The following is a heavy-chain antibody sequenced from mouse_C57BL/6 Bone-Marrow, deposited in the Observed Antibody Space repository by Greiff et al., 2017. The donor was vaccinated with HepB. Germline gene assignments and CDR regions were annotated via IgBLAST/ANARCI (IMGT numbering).Heavy chain of an antibody. CDR1: GYTFTDYN. CDR2: INPNNGGT. Sequence: EVQLQQSGPGLVKPGASLKMSCKASGYTFTDYNMHWVNQIHGKSLEWIGYINPNNGGTSYNQKFKGKATLTVNKSSSTAYMELRSLTSEDSAVYYYAYVYSFDYWGQGTTLTVSS. J-gene: IGHJ2*01. V-gene: IGHV1-22*01. CDR3: AYVYSFDY.